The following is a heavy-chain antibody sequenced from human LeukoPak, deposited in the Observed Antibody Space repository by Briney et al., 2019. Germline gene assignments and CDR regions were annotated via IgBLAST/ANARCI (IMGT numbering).Heavy chain of an antibody. CDR3: ARDLGSESSSSTQWGCFDP. CDR2: IYYSGST. Sequence: SETLSLTCTVSGGSISSSSYYWGWIRQPPGKGLEWIGSIYYSGSTYYNPSLKSRVTISVDTSKNQFSLKLSSVTAADTAVYYCARDLGSESSSSTQWGCFDPWGQGTLVTVSS. V-gene: IGHV4-39*07. D-gene: IGHD6-13*01. J-gene: IGHJ5*02. CDR1: GGSISSSSYY.